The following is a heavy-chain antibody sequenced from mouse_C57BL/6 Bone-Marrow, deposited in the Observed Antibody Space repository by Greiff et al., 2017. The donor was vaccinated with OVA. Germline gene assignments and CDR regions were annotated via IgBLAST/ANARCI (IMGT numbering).Heavy chain of an antibody. CDR3: ARRAYYSNPYYFDY. CDR1: GYTFTSYG. CDR2: IYPRSGNT. V-gene: IGHV1-81*01. D-gene: IGHD2-5*01. J-gene: IGHJ2*01. Sequence: QVQLQQSGAELARPGASVKLSCKASGYTFTSYGISWVKQRTGQGLEWIGEIYPRSGNTYYNEKFKGKATLTADKSSSTAYMELSSLTSEDSAVYFCARRAYYSNPYYFDYWGQGTTLTVSS.